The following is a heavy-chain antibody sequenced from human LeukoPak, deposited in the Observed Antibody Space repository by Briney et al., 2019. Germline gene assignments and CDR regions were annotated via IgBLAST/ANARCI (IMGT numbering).Heavy chain of an antibody. CDR3: AKGGGRPLDDAYDI. J-gene: IGHJ3*02. V-gene: IGHV3-23*05. CDR1: GFPFSSYA. CDR2: IFSGGSVS. D-gene: IGHD1-1*01. Sequence: PGGSLGLSCAASGFPFSSYAMSWVRQLPGKGLEWVSTIFSGGSVSYYADSVQGRFTVSRDNSKNTLYLQMIGLRAEDTATYYCAKGGGRPLDDAYDIWGQGIVVTVSS.